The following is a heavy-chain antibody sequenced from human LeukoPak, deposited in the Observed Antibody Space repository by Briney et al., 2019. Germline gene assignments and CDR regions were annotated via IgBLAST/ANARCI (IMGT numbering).Heavy chain of an antibody. CDR1: GFTFSSYC. Sequence: PGGSLRLSCAASGFTFSSYCMNWVRQAPGKGLEWVSSISSSSSYIYYADSVKGRFTISRDNAKNSLYLQMNSLRAEDTAVYYCARGGYYYDSSGYYRDFDYWGQGTLVTVSS. CDR2: ISSSSSYI. CDR3: ARGGYYYDSSGYYRDFDY. D-gene: IGHD3-22*01. V-gene: IGHV3-21*01. J-gene: IGHJ4*02.